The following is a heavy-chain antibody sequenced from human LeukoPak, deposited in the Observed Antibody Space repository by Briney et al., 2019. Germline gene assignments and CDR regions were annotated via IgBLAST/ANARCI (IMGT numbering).Heavy chain of an antibody. CDR1: GFTFSSYA. CDR2: ISGSGGST. J-gene: IGHJ4*02. V-gene: IGHV3-23*01. Sequence: GGSLRLSCAASGFTFSSYAMSWVRQAPGKGLEWVSAISGSGGSTYYADSVKGRFTISRDNSKNTLYLQMNCLRAEDTAVYYCAKDIVVVPEFDYWGQGTLVTVSS. D-gene: IGHD2-2*01. CDR3: AKDIVVVPEFDY.